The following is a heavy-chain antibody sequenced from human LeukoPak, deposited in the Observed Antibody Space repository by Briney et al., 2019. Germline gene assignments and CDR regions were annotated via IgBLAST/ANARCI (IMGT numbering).Heavy chain of an antibody. CDR3: ARQETSSYNGAFDI. CDR2: ISGSGGST. D-gene: IGHD1-26*01. V-gene: IGHV3-23*01. J-gene: IGHJ3*02. CDR1: GFTFEDYA. Sequence: GESLRLSCAASGFTFEDYAMTWIRQVPGKGLEWVSAISGSGGSTYYADSVKGRFTISRDNSKNTLYLQMNSLRAEDTAVYYCARQETSSYNGAFDIWGQGTMVTVSS.